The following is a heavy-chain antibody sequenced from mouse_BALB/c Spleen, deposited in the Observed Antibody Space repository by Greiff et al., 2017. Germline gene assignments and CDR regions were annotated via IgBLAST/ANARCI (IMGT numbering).Heavy chain of an antibody. D-gene: IGHD2-2*01. CDR3: AREEGLRRKAWFAY. Sequence: QVQLKESGAELVRPGASVKLSCKASGYTFTSYWMNWVKQRPGQGLEWIGMIDPSDSETHYNQMFKDKATLTVDKSSSTAYMQLSSLTSEDSAVYYCAREEGLRRKAWFAYWGQGTLVTVSA. J-gene: IGHJ3*01. V-gene: IGHV1-61*01. CDR1: GYTFTSYW. CDR2: IDPSDSET.